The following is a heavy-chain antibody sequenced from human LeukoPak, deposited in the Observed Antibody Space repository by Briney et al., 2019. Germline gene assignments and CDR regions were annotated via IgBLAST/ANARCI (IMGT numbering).Heavy chain of an antibody. CDR3: ARTLGSGAGTGWFEP. J-gene: IGHJ5*02. CDR1: GGSISSYF. Sequence: SETLSLTCTVSGGSISSYFWSWIRQPPGKGLEWIGYVSNTGTTNYNPSLKSRVSISVGTSKNQFSLKLTSVTAADTAVYYCARTLGSGAGTGWFEPWGQGTLVTVSS. V-gene: IGHV4-59*01. CDR2: VSNTGTT. D-gene: IGHD3-10*01.